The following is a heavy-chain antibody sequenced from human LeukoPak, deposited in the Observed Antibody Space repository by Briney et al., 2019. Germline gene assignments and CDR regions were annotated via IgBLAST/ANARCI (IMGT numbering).Heavy chain of an antibody. V-gene: IGHV3-30*02. D-gene: IGHD3-10*01. Sequence: GGPLRLSCAASGFTFSHYGMHWVRQAPGKGLEWVAVIWYDGSNYYYADSVKGRFTISRDNSKNTLYLQMNSLRAEDTAVYYCAKEMVTMVRGVSHYYYYGMDVWGQGATVTVSS. J-gene: IGHJ6*02. CDR2: IWYDGSNY. CDR1: GFTFSHYG. CDR3: AKEMVTMVRGVSHYYYYGMDV.